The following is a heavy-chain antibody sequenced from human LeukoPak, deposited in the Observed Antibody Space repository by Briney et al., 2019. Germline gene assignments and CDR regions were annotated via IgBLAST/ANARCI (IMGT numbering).Heavy chain of an antibody. CDR1: GGSISSYY. CDR3: ARAGPPFSGWYYYKPEYNWFDP. V-gene: IGHV4-59*01. J-gene: IGHJ5*02. D-gene: IGHD6-13*01. Sequence: KTSETLSLTCTVSGGSISSYYWSWIRQPPGKGLEWIGYIYYSGSTNYNPSLKSRVTISVDTSKNQFSLKLSSVTAADTAVYYCARAGPPFSGWYYYKPEYNWFDPWGQGTLVTVSS. CDR2: IYYSGST.